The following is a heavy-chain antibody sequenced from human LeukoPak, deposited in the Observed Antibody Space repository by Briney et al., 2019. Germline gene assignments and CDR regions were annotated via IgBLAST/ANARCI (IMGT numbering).Heavy chain of an antibody. D-gene: IGHD3-9*01. CDR2: INHSGST. CDR3: ARGARYFDWLLYNAFDI. CDR1: GGSFSGYY. Sequence: PSETLSLTCAVYGGSFSGYYWSWIRQPPGKGLEWIGEINHSGSTNYNPSLKSRVTIPVDTSKNQFSLKLSSVTAADTAVYYCARGARYFDWLLYNAFDIWGQGTMVTVSS. J-gene: IGHJ3*02. V-gene: IGHV4-34*01.